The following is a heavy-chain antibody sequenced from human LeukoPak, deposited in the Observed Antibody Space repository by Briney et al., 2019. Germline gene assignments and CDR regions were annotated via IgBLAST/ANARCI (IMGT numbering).Heavy chain of an antibody. D-gene: IGHD6-13*01. V-gene: IGHV3-30*04. CDR2: ISYDGSNK. CDR3: ARALIAAAGIDAFDI. CDR1: GFTSNSYA. J-gene: IGHJ3*02. Sequence: GRSLRLSCAASGFTSNSYAMHWVRQAPGKGLEWVPLISYDGSNKYYADSVRGRFTISRDNSKNTLFLQMNSLRAEDTAVYYCARALIAAAGIDAFDIWGQGTMVTVSS.